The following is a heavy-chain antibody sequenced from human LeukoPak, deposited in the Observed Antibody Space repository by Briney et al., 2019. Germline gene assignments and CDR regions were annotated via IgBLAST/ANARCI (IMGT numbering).Heavy chain of an antibody. CDR2: ISGSGAST. D-gene: IGHD6-19*01. J-gene: IGHJ4*02. CDR1: GFTFSNHA. CDR3: ARTVAGDN. Sequence: GSLRLSCAASGFTFSNHAMNWVRQAPGKGLEWVSAISGSGASTYFADSVRGRFTISRDNSKSTLYLQMNSLRAEDTAIYYCARTVAGDNWGQGTLVTVSS. V-gene: IGHV3-23*01.